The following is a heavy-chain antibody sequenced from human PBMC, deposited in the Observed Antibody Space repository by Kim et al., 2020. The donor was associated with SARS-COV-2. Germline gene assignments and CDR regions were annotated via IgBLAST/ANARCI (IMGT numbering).Heavy chain of an antibody. Sequence: SETLSLTCTVSSASIRGYFWSWIRQSPGKGLDWLAYVYYSGNTRYNPSLKSRVTTSLDTSKNQFSLKMTSVTAADTGVYYCARIWQQQGVGDYWGQGTLVTVSS. V-gene: IGHV4-59*01. CDR3: ARIWQQQGVGDY. CDR2: VYYSGNT. D-gene: IGHD6-13*01. CDR1: SASIRGYF. J-gene: IGHJ4*02.